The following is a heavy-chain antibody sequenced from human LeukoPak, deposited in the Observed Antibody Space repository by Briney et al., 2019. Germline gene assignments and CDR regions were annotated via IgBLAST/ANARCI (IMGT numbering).Heavy chain of an antibody. Sequence: PGGSLRLSCVAAGFTFSNYASSWGRQPAGEGVELVSSLVGTNSYTYYEESVESGFTISRANSKNTLYLPMISLRAEDTANYYCAKDPGAGVAPTKLDYWGQGTLVTVSS. D-gene: IGHD5-24*01. V-gene: IGHV3-23*01. CDR1: GFTFSNYA. CDR2: LVGTNSYT. CDR3: AKDPGAGVAPTKLDY. J-gene: IGHJ4*02.